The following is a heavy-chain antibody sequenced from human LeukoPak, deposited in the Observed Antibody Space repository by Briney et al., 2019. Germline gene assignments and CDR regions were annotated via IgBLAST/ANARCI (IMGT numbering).Heavy chain of an antibody. D-gene: IGHD3-9*01. CDR1: GFTFSSYA. Sequence: PGGSLRLSCAASGFTFSSYAMSWVRQAPGKGLEWVSAISGSGGSTYYLDSVRVRFTMSRDNAKNLLFLQLDSLRAEDTAVYYCARDTLNGPFVTSLDYWGQGALVTVSS. V-gene: IGHV3-23*01. CDR2: ISGSGGST. CDR3: ARDTLNGPFVTSLDY. J-gene: IGHJ4*02.